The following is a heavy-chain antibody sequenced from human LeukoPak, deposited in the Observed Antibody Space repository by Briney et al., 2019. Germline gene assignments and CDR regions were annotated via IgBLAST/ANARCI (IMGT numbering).Heavy chain of an antibody. J-gene: IGHJ4*02. Sequence: PSETLSLTCAVYGGSFSGYYWSWIRQPPGKGLEWIGYIYYSGSTNYNPSLKSRVTISVDTSKNQFSLKLSSVTAADTAVYYCARVSSGFDVFDYWGQGTLVTVSS. V-gene: IGHV4-59*01. D-gene: IGHD3-22*01. CDR1: GGSFSGYY. CDR3: ARVSSGFDVFDY. CDR2: IYYSGST.